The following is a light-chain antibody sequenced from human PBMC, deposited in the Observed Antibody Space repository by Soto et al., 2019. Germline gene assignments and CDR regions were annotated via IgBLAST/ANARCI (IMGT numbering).Light chain of an antibody. CDR3: QSYDSILSYVV. Sequence: QSVLTQPPSVSGAPGQRVTISCTGSSSNIGAGYDVHWYQQLPGTAPKLLIYGNSNRPSGVPDRFSGSKSGTSASLAITGLQAEDEADYYCQSYDSILSYVVFGGGTKLTVL. V-gene: IGLV1-40*01. J-gene: IGLJ2*01. CDR1: SSNIGAGYD. CDR2: GNS.